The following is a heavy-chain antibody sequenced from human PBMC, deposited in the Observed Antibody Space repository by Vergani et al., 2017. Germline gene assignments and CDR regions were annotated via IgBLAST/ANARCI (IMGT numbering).Heavy chain of an antibody. CDR3: ARDLEYSSSSGRG. CDR1: GFTFSSYS. J-gene: IGHJ4*02. V-gene: IGHV3-21*01. Sequence: EVQLVESGGGLVKPGGSLRLSCAASGFTFSSYSMNWVRQAPGKGLEWVSSISSSSSYIYYADSVKGRYTISRDNAKNSLYLQMNSLRAEDTAVYYCARDLEYSSSSGRGWGQGTLVTVSS. CDR2: ISSSSSYI. D-gene: IGHD6-6*01.